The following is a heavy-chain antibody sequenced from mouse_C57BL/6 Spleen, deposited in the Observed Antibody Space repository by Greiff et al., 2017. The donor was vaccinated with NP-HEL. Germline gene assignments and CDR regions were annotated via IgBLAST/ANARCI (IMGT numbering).Heavy chain of an antibody. CDR2: ISSGGSYT. CDR3: ASRYSNYGYFDV. J-gene: IGHJ1*03. Sequence: EVQRVESGGDLVKPGGSLKLSCAASGFTFSSYGMSWVRQTPDKRLEWVATISSGGSYTYYPDSVKGRFTISRDNAKNTLYLQRSSLKSEDTAMYYCASRYSNYGYFDVWGTGTTVTVSS. D-gene: IGHD2-5*01. CDR1: GFTFSSYG. V-gene: IGHV5-6*01.